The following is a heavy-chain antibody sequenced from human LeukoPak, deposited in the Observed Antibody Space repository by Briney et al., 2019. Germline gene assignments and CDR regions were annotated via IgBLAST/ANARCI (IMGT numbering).Heavy chain of an antibody. Sequence: PGGSLRLSCAAPGFTFDDYAMHWVRQAPGKGLEWVSGISWNSGSIGCADSVKGRFTISRDNAKNSLYLQMNSLRAEDTALYYCAKVPQRYSSGWYGSGVDYWGQGTLVTVSS. CDR2: ISWNSGSI. V-gene: IGHV3-9*01. D-gene: IGHD6-19*01. CDR3: AKVPQRYSSGWYGSGVDY. CDR1: GFTFDDYA. J-gene: IGHJ4*02.